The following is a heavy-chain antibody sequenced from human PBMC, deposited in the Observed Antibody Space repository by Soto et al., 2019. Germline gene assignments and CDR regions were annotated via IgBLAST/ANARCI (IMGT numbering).Heavy chain of an antibody. CDR2: IWYDGSNK. D-gene: IGHD4-17*01. CDR3: ARGGYGDPDYYYYYYMDV. V-gene: IGHV3-33*01. J-gene: IGHJ6*03. CDR1: GFTFSSYG. Sequence: QVQLVESGGGVVQPGRSLRLSCAASGFTFSSYGMHWVRQAPGKGLEWVAVIWYDGSNKYYADSVKGRFTISRDNSKNPLYLQMNSLRAEDTAVYYCARGGYGDPDYYYYYYMDVWGKGTTVTVSS.